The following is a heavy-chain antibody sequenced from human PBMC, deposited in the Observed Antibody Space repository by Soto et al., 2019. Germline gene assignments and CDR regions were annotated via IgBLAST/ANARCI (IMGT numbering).Heavy chain of an antibody. V-gene: IGHV3-21*01. CDR1: GFTFSSYN. Sequence: GGSLRLSCAASGFTFSSYNMNWVRQAPGKGLEWVSSISSSSSYIYYADSVKGRFTISRDNAKNSLYLQMNSLRAEDTAVYYCAREYDILNRFDPWGQGTLVTVSS. CDR2: ISSSSSYI. J-gene: IGHJ5*02. D-gene: IGHD3-9*01. CDR3: AREYDILNRFDP.